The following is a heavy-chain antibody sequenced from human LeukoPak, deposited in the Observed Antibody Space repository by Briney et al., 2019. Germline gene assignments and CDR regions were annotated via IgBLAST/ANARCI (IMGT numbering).Heavy chain of an antibody. CDR1: GGTFSSYA. D-gene: IGHD2-15*01. Sequence: SVKVSCKASGGTFSSYAISWVRQAPGQGLEWMGGIIPIFGTANYAQKFQGRVTITADKSTSTAYMELSSLRSEDTAVYYCARARIRQGVFDYWGQGTLVTVSS. V-gene: IGHV1-69*06. CDR3: ARARIRQGVFDY. J-gene: IGHJ4*02. CDR2: IIPIFGTA.